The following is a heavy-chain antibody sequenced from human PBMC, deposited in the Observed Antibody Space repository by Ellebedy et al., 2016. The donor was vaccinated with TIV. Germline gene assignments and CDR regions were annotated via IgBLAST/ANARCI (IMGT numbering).Heavy chain of an antibody. CDR1: GFSFSSYG. D-gene: IGHD6-19*01. V-gene: IGHV3-30*19. CDR2: ISYDGERE. J-gene: IGHJ4*02. CDR3: AKDYGIGWYGAFDF. Sequence: GGSLRLXXVGSGFSFSSYGIHWVRQAPGKGLEWVAVISYDGEREFYADSVRGRFTISRDNSRNTLYIQMNNLGPEDTAIYYCAKDYGIGWYGAFDFWGQGTLVTVSS.